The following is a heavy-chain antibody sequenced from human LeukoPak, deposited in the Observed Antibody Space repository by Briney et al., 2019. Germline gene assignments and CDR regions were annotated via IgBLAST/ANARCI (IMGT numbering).Heavy chain of an antibody. CDR2: ISSSSSTI. CDR1: GFTFNNAW. Sequence: GGSLRLSCAASGFTFNNAWMNWVRQAPGKGLEWVSYISSSSSTIYYADSVKGRFTISRDNAKSSLYLQMNSLRAEDTAVYYCARDQGYYYDSSGYPDYWGQGTLVTVSS. J-gene: IGHJ4*02. CDR3: ARDQGYYYDSSGYPDY. V-gene: IGHV3-48*01. D-gene: IGHD3-22*01.